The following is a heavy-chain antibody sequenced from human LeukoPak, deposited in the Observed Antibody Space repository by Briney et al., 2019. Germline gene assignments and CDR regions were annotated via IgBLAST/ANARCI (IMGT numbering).Heavy chain of an antibody. CDR3: AKPGPPYDILTGYYYYFDY. Sequence: GGSLRLSCAASGFTFSSYAMSWVRQAPGKGLEWISAISGSGGSTYYADSAKGRFTISRDNSKNTLYLQMNSLRAEDTAVYYCAKPGPPYDILTGYYYYFDYWGQGTLVTVSS. D-gene: IGHD3-9*01. V-gene: IGHV3-23*01. J-gene: IGHJ4*02. CDR2: ISGSGGST. CDR1: GFTFSSYA.